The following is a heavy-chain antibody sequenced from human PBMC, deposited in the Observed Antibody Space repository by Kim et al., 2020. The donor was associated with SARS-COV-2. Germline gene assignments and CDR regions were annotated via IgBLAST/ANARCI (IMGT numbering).Heavy chain of an antibody. V-gene: IGHV4-34*01. J-gene: IGHJ4*02. CDR3: ARSSNMRVRGVIVYYFDY. Sequence: KSRVTISVDASKNQFSLKLSSVTAADTAVYYCARSSNMRVRGVIVYYFDYWGQGTLVTVSS. D-gene: IGHD3-10*01.